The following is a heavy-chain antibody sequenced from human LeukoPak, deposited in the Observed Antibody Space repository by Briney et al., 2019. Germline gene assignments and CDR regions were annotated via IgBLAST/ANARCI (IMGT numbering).Heavy chain of an antibody. Sequence: SETLSLTCTVSGGSISSSSYYWGWIRQPPGKGLEWIGSIYYSRSTYYNPSLKSRVTISVDTSKNQFSLKLSSVTAADTAVYYCARHLTYYYDSSGYYFDYWGQGTLVTVSS. CDR1: GGSISSSSYY. CDR2: IYYSRST. V-gene: IGHV4-39*01. J-gene: IGHJ4*02. CDR3: ARHLTYYYDSSGYYFDY. D-gene: IGHD3-22*01.